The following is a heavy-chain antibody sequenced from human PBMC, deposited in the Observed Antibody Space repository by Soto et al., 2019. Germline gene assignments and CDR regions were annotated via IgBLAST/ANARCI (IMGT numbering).Heavy chain of an antibody. CDR3: ARGWRAAFDY. CDR2: SNHSGGT. Sequence: QVQLQQWGAGLLKPSETLSLTCAVNGRSFSGYQWTWFRQPPGQGLEWIGESNHSGGTNYNASLESRVTISLDTSKNQFSLRLTSVTAADTAVYYCARGWRAAFDYWGQGTLVTVS. D-gene: IGHD6-25*01. CDR1: GRSFSGYQ. J-gene: IGHJ4*02. V-gene: IGHV4-34*01.